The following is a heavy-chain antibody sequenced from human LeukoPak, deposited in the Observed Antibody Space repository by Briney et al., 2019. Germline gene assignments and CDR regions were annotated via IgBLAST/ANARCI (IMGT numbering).Heavy chain of an antibody. Sequence: GGSLRLSCVASEFTFNGYAMSWVRQVPGKGLEWVSVISGSGGSTYYADSVKGRFTISRDNSKNTLYLQINSLRAEDTAVYYCTKDRQGFGFGEQLDYYYMDVWGKGTTVTVSS. V-gene: IGHV3-23*01. J-gene: IGHJ6*03. CDR3: TKDRQGFGFGEQLDYYYMDV. D-gene: IGHD3-10*01. CDR2: ISGSGGST. CDR1: EFTFNGYA.